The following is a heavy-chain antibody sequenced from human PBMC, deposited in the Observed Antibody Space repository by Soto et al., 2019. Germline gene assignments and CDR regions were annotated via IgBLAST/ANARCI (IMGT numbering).Heavy chain of an antibody. Sequence: GGSLRLSCAASGFTFSNAWMSWVRQPPGKGLEWVGRIKSKTDGGTTDYVAPVKGRFIISRDDSKNMAYLQMNSLKTEDTAMYYCTTGRVAGTRDYWGQGTLVTVSS. CDR3: TTGRVAGTRDY. J-gene: IGHJ4*02. CDR2: IKSKTDGGTT. V-gene: IGHV3-15*01. CDR1: GFTFSNAW. D-gene: IGHD6-19*01.